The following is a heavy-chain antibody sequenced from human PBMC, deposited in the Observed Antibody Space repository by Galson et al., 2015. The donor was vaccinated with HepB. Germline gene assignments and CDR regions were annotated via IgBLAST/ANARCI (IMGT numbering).Heavy chain of an antibody. V-gene: IGHV3-21*01. CDR3: ARYYYDSSGRAYYFDY. D-gene: IGHD3-22*01. CDR2: ISSSSSYI. CDR1: GFTFSSYS. Sequence: SLRLSCAASGFTFSSYSMNWVRQAPGKGLEWVSSISSSSSYIYYADSVKGRFTISRDNAKNSLYLQMNSLRAEDTAVYYCARYYYDSSGRAYYFDYWGQGTLVTVSS. J-gene: IGHJ4*02.